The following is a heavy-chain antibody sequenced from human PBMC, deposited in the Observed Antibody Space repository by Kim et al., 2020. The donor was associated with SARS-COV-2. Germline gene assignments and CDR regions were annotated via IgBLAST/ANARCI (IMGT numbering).Heavy chain of an antibody. J-gene: IGHJ4*02. V-gene: IGHV4-39*07. Sequence: SETLSLTCTVSGGSISSSSYYWGWIRQPPGKGLEWIGSIHYSGSTYYNPSLKSRVTISVDTSKNQFSLKLSSVTAADTAVYYCARVVWDIVVVPAARRLYYFDYWGQGTLVTVSS. CDR1: GGSISSSSYY. CDR3: ARVVWDIVVVPAARRLYYFDY. CDR2: IHYSGST. D-gene: IGHD2-2*01.